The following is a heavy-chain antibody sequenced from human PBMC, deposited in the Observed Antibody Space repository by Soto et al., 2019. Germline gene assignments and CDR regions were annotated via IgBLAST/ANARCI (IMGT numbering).Heavy chain of an antibody. V-gene: IGHV4-39*01. D-gene: IGHD3-3*01. CDR2: IYYTGST. CDR1: GGSISSGSYY. Sequence: QLQLQESGPGLVKPSETLSLTCTVSGGSISSGSYYWGWIRQPPGKGLEWIGTIYYTGSTYYNPSLKSRVKISVDKSKNQFSLKLSSVTAADTAVYFCTRRLRFLETVDYWGQGTLVTVSS. J-gene: IGHJ4*02. CDR3: TRRLRFLETVDY.